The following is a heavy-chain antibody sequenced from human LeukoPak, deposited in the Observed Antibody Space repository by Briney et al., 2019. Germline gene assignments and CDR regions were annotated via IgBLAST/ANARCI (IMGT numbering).Heavy chain of an antibody. CDR3: ARLVSSTSQSRAPFDY. CDR2: TYYRSKWYN. D-gene: IGHD2-2*01. J-gene: IGHJ4*02. CDR1: GDSVSSNSAT. Sequence: SQTLSLTCAISGDSVSSNSATWNWVRQSPSRGLEWLGRTYYRSKWYNDYAVSVKSRITISPDTSKNQFSLQLNSVTPEDTAVYYCARLVSSTSQSRAPFDYWGQGTLVTVSS. V-gene: IGHV6-1*01.